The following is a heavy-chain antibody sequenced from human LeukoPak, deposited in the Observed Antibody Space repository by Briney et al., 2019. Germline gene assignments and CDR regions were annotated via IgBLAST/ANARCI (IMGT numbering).Heavy chain of an antibody. Sequence: GGSLRLSCAASGFTFSSYAMSWVRQAPGKGLEWVSVISGSGGSTSYADSVKGRFTISRDNSMNTLYLQMNSLRAEDTAVYYCAKDDRIQTRRYSYNYWGQGTLVTVSS. D-gene: IGHD5-18*01. J-gene: IGHJ4*02. CDR1: GFTFSSYA. V-gene: IGHV3-23*01. CDR3: AKDDRIQTRRYSYNY. CDR2: ISGSGGST.